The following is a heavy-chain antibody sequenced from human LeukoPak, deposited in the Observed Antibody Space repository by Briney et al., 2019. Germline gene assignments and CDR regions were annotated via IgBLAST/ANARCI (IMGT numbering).Heavy chain of an antibody. D-gene: IGHD6-13*01. Sequence: PGGSLRLSCAASGFTFSNYWMHWVRQAPGKGLVWVSRINSDGSITDYADSVKGRFTISRDNAKNTLHLQMNSLGAEDTAVYYCAKDLAIREPAADYWGQGTLVTVSS. CDR1: GFTFSNYW. CDR2: INSDGSIT. J-gene: IGHJ4*02. V-gene: IGHV3-74*01. CDR3: AKDLAIREPAADY.